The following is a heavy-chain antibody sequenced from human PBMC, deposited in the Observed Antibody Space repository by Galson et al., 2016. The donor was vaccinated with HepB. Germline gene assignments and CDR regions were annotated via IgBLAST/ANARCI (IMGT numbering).Heavy chain of an antibody. CDR1: GFTFGDYA. J-gene: IGHJ4*02. CDR3: SRKQDFGDYWGYFDY. CDR2: IRSKAYGATA. D-gene: IGHD4-17*01. Sequence: SLRLSCAASGFTFGDYAMSWFRQAPGKGLEWVGFIRSKAYGATADYAASVKGRFTISREDSKNVVYLQMDSLKTEDTAVYYCSRKQDFGDYWGYFDYWGQGTLVTVSS. V-gene: IGHV3-49*03.